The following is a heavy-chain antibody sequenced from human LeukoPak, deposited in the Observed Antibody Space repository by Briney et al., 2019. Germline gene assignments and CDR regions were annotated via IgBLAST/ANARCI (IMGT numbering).Heavy chain of an antibody. CDR3: ARKFDS. CDR2: IYYSGST. Sequence: SETLSLTCTVSGGSVSSGSYYWSWIRQPPGKGLEWFGYIYYSGSTNYNPSLKSRVTISVDTSKNQYSLKLSSVTVADTAVYYCARKFDSWGRGTLVTVSS. CDR1: GGSVSSGSYY. J-gene: IGHJ5*01. V-gene: IGHV4-61*01.